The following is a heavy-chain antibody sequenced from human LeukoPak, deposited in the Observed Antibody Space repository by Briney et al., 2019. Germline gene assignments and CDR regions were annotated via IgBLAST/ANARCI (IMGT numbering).Heavy chain of an antibody. D-gene: IGHD2-2*01. J-gene: IGHJ5*02. CDR2: ISWNSGSI. CDR1: GFTFDDYA. Sequence: GGSLRLSCASSGFTFDDYAMHWVRQAPGKGLEWVSGISWNSGSIGYADSVKGRFTISRDNAKNSLYLQMNSLRAEDTALYYCAKAFRSTSCFDHWGQGTLVTVSS. CDR3: AKAFRSTSCFDH. V-gene: IGHV3-9*01.